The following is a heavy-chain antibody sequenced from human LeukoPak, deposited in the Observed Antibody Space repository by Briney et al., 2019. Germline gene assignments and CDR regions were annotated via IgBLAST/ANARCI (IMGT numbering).Heavy chain of an antibody. CDR3: ARELTYCGGDCYPRWFDP. D-gene: IGHD2-21*02. CDR1: GGSFSSGSYY. CDR2: LYYSGST. J-gene: IGHJ5*02. V-gene: IGHV4-61*01. Sequence: SETLSLTCTVSGGSFSSGSYYWSWIRQPPGKGLEWLGCLYYSGSTNYNPSLKSRVTISVDTSKNQFSLNLISVTAADTAVYYCARELTYCGGDCYPRWFDPWGQGTLVTVSS.